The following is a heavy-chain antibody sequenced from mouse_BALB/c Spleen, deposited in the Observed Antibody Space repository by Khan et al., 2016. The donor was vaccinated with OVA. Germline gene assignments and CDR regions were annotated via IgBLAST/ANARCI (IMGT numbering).Heavy chain of an antibody. CDR3: AREGAYYRYGGGFAY. V-gene: IGHV1-4*01. D-gene: IGHD2-14*01. J-gene: IGHJ3*01. CDR1: GYTFTTYT. CDR2: IIPSNDYT. Sequence: QVQLKQSGAELARPGASVKMSCKASGYTFTTYTIHWVKQRPGQGLEWIGYIIPSNDYTNYNQKFKDRATLTADKSSSTAYMQLSSLTSEDSAVYYCAREGAYYRYGGGFAYWGQGTLVTVSA.